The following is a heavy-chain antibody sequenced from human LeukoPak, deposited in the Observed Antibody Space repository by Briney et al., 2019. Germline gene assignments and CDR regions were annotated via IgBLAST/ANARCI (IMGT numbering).Heavy chain of an antibody. D-gene: IGHD1-26*01. V-gene: IGHV3-74*01. J-gene: IGHJ4*02. CDR2: IERDGSTT. CDR1: GFTFSSYW. Sequence: PGGSLRLSCAASGFTFSSYWMHWVRQAPGKGLVWVSRIERDGSTTSYADSVRGRFTISRDNAKNTLYLQMNSLRAEDTAVYYCAREHCKEGAKVDYLGQGTLVTVSS. CDR3: AREHCKEGAKVDY.